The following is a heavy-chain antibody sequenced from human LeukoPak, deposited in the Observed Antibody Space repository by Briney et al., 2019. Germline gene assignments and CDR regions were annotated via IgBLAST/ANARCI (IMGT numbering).Heavy chain of an antibody. V-gene: IGHV3-48*02. J-gene: IGHJ4*02. CDR2: ITASGTAM. CDR1: GFTFSSYS. Sequence: QPGRSLRLSCAASGFTFSSYSTNWVRQAPGKGLEWVSHITASGTAMFYADSVKGRFTISRDNAKNSLYLQMNSLRDEDTAVYYCASSGSYRFDYWGQGTLVTVSS. CDR3: ASSGSYRFDY. D-gene: IGHD1-26*01.